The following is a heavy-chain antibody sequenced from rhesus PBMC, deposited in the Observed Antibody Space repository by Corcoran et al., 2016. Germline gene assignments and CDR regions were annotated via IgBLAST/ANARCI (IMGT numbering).Heavy chain of an antibody. CDR1: GYTFTSYS. Sequence: QVQLVQSGAEVKKPGASVKLSCKASGYTFTSYSVNWVRQAPGQGLEWMGCINPPNGKTGYAQKFQGRVTMTRDTSTSTAYMELSSLRSEDTAVYYCARRLAYFDYWGQGVLVTVSS. V-gene: IGHV1-200*01. J-gene: IGHJ4*01. CDR3: ARRLAYFDY. D-gene: IGHD6-31*01. CDR2: INPPNGKT.